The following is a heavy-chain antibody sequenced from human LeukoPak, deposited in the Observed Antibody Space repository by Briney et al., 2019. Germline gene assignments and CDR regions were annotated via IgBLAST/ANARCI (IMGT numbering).Heavy chain of an antibody. CDR2: ISTTSSYI. Sequence: PGGSLRLSCAASGFTFSRYRMNWVRQAPGKGLEWVSSISTTSSYIYYADSVKGRSTISRDNAKNSLYLQMNSLRAEDTAVYYCARVGYSSGWRAPDFDYWGQGTLVTVSS. D-gene: IGHD6-19*01. J-gene: IGHJ4*02. V-gene: IGHV3-21*01. CDR3: ARVGYSSGWRAPDFDY. CDR1: GFTFSRYR.